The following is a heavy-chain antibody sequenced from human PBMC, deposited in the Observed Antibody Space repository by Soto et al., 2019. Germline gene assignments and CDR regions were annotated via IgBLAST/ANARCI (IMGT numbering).Heavy chain of an antibody. J-gene: IGHJ4*02. CDR3: SKDQSGSYLYYFDY. V-gene: IGHV3-30*18. D-gene: IGHD1-26*01. CDR1: GFTFSSYG. Sequence: LRLSCAASGFTFSSYGMHWVRQAPGKGLEWVAVISYDGSNKYYADSVKGRFTISRDNSKNTLYLQMNSLRAEDTAVYYCSKDQSGSYLYYFDYCGQRPL. CDR2: ISYDGSNK.